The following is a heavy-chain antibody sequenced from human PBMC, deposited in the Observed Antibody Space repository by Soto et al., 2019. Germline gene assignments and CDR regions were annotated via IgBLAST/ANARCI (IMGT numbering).Heavy chain of an antibody. J-gene: IGHJ4*02. CDR3: AKELGYGQQQLEGFDY. CDR2: ISWNSGSI. CDR1: GFTFDDYA. Sequence: SLKISCAASGFTFDDYAMHWVRQAPGKGLEWVSGISWNSGSIGYADSVKGRFTISRDNAKNSLYLQMNSLRAEDTALYYCAKELGYGQQQLEGFDYWGQGTLVTVSS. V-gene: IGHV3-9*01. D-gene: IGHD6-13*01.